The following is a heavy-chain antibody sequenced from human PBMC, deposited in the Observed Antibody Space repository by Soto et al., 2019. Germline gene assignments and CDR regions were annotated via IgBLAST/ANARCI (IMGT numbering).Heavy chain of an antibody. Sequence: EVQLVESGGGLVQPGGSLRLSCAASGFTFSTYWMSWVRQAPGKGLEWVANIKQDGSEQYYVDSVRGRFTISRDNAKNSLYLQMYSLRAEDTAMYYCARGGCSSGSCHTPVEYYGLDVWGQGTTVTVSS. CDR3: ARGGCSSGSCHTPVEYYGLDV. D-gene: IGHD2-15*01. J-gene: IGHJ6*02. V-gene: IGHV3-7*05. CDR2: IKQDGSEQ. CDR1: GFTFSTYW.